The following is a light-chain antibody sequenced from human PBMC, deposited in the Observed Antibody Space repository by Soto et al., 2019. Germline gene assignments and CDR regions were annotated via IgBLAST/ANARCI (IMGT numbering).Light chain of an antibody. CDR3: QHAKSFPVS. V-gene: IGKV1D-12*01. CDR1: QDIGSW. J-gene: IGKJ5*01. CDR2: AAS. Sequence: DIQMTQSPPSVSASVGDRGTITCWVSQDIGSWFAWYQQKPGKVPKLLIYAASILQSGVPSRFSGSGSGTDFTLTINNLQPEDFATYYCQHAKSFPVSFGQGTRLEI.